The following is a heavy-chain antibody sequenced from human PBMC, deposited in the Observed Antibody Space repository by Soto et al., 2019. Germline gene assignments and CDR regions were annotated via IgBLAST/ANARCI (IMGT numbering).Heavy chain of an antibody. CDR3: GHWTSYYGSSGVAFDI. Sequence: QSTLKESRPTLVKPTETLTLTCTFSGFSPTTSGVGVAWCRQPPGKALEWLALIYWANDKRYSPSLKRRLTNTKHNSKNQAVLTMGNVDTVDTATYYCGHWTSYYGSSGVAFDIWGQGTLVTVSS. CDR1: GFSPTTSGVG. V-gene: IGHV2-5*02. CDR2: IYWANDK. D-gene: IGHD3-22*01. J-gene: IGHJ3*02.